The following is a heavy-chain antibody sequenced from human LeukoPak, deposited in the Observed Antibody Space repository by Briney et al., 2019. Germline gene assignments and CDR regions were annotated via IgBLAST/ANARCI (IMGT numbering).Heavy chain of an antibody. CDR3: ASLVAGIDY. J-gene: IGHJ4*02. CDR2: ISGSGSTT. Sequence: GGSLRLSCAASGFTFSSYAMNWVRQAPGKGLEWVSGISGSGSTTYYAVSVEGRFTISRDKSKSTVYLQMNSLRAEDTAVYYCASLVAGIDYWGQGTLVTVSS. D-gene: IGHD6-19*01. CDR1: GFTFSSYA. V-gene: IGHV3-23*01.